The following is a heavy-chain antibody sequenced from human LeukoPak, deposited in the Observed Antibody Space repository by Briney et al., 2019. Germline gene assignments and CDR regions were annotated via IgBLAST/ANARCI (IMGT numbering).Heavy chain of an antibody. CDR2: IYSGGST. J-gene: IGHJ4*02. CDR1: GFTFSNYG. Sequence: GGTLRLSCAASGFTFSNYGMSWVRQAPGKGLEWVSVIYSGGSTYYADSVKGRFTISRDNSKNMLYLQMNSLRAEDTAVYYCAKDIRALYGNYHYFDYWGQGTLVTVSS. D-gene: IGHD4-11*01. CDR3: AKDIRALYGNYHYFDY. V-gene: IGHV3-23*03.